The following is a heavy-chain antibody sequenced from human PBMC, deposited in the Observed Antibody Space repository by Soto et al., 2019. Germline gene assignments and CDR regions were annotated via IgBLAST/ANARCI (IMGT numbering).Heavy chain of an antibody. D-gene: IGHD6-13*01. CDR2: IYYSGST. J-gene: IGHJ6*02. CDR3: ARGSGERAAAHYYYYGMDV. V-gene: IGHV4-59*01. Sequence: SETLSLTXTVSGGSISSYYWSWIRQPPGKGLEWIGYIYYSGSTNYNPSLKSRVTISVDTSKNQFSLKLSSVTAADTAVYYCARGSGERAAAHYYYYGMDVWGQGTTVTVSS. CDR1: GGSISSYY.